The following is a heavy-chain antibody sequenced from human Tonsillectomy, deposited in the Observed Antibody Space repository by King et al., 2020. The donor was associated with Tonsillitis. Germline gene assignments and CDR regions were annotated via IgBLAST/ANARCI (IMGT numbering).Heavy chain of an antibody. J-gene: IGHJ4*02. CDR1: GGTFSSYA. CDR2: IIPILGIA. D-gene: IGHD4/OR15-4a*01. Sequence: LQLVQSGAEVKKPGSAVKVSCKASGGTFSSYAISWVRQAPGQGLEWMGRIIPILGIANYAQKFQGRVTITSDKSTSTAHMELSSLGSEDTAVDYYARDRLDYGPTLLAYWGQGTLVTVSS. V-gene: IGHV1-69*09. CDR3: ARDRLDYGPTLLAY.